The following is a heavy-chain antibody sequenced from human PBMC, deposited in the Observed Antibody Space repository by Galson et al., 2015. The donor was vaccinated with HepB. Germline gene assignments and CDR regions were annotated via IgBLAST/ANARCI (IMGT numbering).Heavy chain of an antibody. V-gene: IGHV3-30-3*01. CDR3: ARDSGAGHYGEGDY. J-gene: IGHJ4*02. CDR1: GFTFSSYA. CDR2: ISYDGSNK. Sequence: SLRLSCAASGFTFSSYAMHWVRQAPGKGLEWVAVISYDGSNKYYADSVKGRFTISRDNSKNTLYLQMNSLRAEDTAVYYCARDSGAGHYGEGDYWGQGTLVTVSS. D-gene: IGHD3-10*01.